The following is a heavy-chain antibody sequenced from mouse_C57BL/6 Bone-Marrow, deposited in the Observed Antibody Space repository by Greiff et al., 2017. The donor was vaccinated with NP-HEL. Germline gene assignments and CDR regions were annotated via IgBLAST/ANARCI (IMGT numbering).Heavy chain of an antibody. Sequence: QVQLQQPGAELVKPGASVKVSCKASGYTFTSYWMHWVKQRPGQGLEWIGRIHPSDSDTNYNQKFKGKATLTVDKSSSTAYMQLSILTSEDSAVYYCAIITTVVAGDAMDYWGQGTSVTVSS. V-gene: IGHV1-74*01. CDR2: IHPSDSDT. D-gene: IGHD1-1*01. CDR1: GYTFTSYW. J-gene: IGHJ4*01. CDR3: AIITTVVAGDAMDY.